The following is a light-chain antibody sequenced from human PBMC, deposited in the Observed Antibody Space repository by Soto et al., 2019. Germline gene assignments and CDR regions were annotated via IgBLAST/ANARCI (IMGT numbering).Light chain of an antibody. CDR3: HQRTNWPPWT. CDR1: QSVNTN. V-gene: IGKV3-11*01. CDR2: DAE. Sequence: EIVLTQSPATLSLSPGERATLSCTASQSVNTNLVWYQQKPGQASRLLIYDAENRATGIPARFSGSGSGTDFTLTISSLEPEDFAVYYCHQRTNWPPWTFGQGTKVDIK. J-gene: IGKJ1*01.